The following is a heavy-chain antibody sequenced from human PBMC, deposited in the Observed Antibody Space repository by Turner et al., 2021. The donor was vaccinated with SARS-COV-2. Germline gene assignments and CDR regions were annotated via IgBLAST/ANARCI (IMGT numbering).Heavy chain of an antibody. D-gene: IGHD4-17*01. J-gene: IGHJ4*02. CDR3: AKAPFTLTVTTLDY. CDR2: ISGSGGST. Sequence: EVQLLESGGGLVQPGGSLILSCEASGFTFSSYAMSWVRQAPGKGLEWVSAISGSGGSTYYADSVKGRFTISRDNSKNTLYLQMNSLRAEDTAVYYCAKAPFTLTVTTLDYWGQGTLVTVSS. V-gene: IGHV3-23*01. CDR1: GFTFSSYA.